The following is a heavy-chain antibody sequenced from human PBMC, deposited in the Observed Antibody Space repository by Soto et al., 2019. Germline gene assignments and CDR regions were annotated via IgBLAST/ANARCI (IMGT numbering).Heavy chain of an antibody. D-gene: IGHD2-2*01. CDR3: AKDCSSTSCYPLGY. CDR1: GFTFSSYA. J-gene: IGHJ4*02. Sequence: GGSLRLSCAASGFTFSSYAMSWVRQAPGKGLEWVSAISGSGGSTYYADSVKGRFTISRDNSKNTLYLQMNSLRAEDTAVYYCAKDCSSTSCYPLGYWGQGTLVTVSS. V-gene: IGHV3-23*01. CDR2: ISGSGGST.